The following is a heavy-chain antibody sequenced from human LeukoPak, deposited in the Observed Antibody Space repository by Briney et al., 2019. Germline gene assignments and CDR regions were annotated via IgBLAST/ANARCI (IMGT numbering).Heavy chain of an antibody. CDR1: GFTFSSYA. D-gene: IGHD3-10*01. CDR3: ARRFGEFYYYYYYMDV. CDR2: ISYDGSNK. Sequence: PGGSLRLSCAASGFTFSSYAMHWVRQAPGKGLEWVAVISYDGSNKYYADSVKGRFTISRDNSKNTLYLQMNSLRAEDTAVYYCARRFGEFYYYYYYMDVWGKATTVTVSS. J-gene: IGHJ6*03. V-gene: IGHV3-30*01.